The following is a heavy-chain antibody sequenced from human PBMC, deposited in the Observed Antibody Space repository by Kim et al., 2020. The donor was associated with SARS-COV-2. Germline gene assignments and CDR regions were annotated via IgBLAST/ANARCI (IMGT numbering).Heavy chain of an antibody. D-gene: IGHD5-12*01. CDR2: INHSGST. CDR3: ARRGGYDRNTIQNYYYYGMDV. V-gene: IGHV4-34*01. J-gene: IGHJ6*02. Sequence: SETLSLTCAVYGGSFSGYYWSWIRQPPGKGLEWIGEINHSGSTNYNPSLKSRVTISVDTSKNQFSLKLSSVTAADTAVYYCARRGGYDRNTIQNYYYYGMDVWGQGTTVTVSS. CDR1: GGSFSGYY.